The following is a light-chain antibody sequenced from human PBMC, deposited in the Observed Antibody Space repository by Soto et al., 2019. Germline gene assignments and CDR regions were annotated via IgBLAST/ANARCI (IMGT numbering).Light chain of an antibody. CDR1: QSVNSNY. CDR2: GAS. CDR3: QQYGPSHHT. V-gene: IGKV3-20*01. Sequence: EIVLTQSPGTLSLAPGERATLSCRASQSVNSNYLAWYQQKPGQVPRPLIYGASIRAAGVPDRLSGSGSGTDFTLTISSLEPEDYAVYYCQQYGPSHHTFGQGTKLEIK. J-gene: IGKJ2*01.